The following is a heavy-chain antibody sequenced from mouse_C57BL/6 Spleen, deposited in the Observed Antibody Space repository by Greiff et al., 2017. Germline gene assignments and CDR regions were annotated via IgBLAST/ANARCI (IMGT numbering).Heavy chain of an antibody. CDR3: ARRHSNYAFDY. J-gene: IGHJ2*01. CDR1: GYTFTDYY. CDR2: INPYNGGT. V-gene: IGHV1-19*01. Sequence: VQLQQSGPVLVKPGASVKMSCKASGYTFTDYYMNWVKQSHGKSLEWIGVINPYNGGTSYNQKFKGKATLTFDKSSSTAYMELNSLTSEDSAVYYCARRHSNYAFDYWGQGTTLTVSS. D-gene: IGHD2-5*01.